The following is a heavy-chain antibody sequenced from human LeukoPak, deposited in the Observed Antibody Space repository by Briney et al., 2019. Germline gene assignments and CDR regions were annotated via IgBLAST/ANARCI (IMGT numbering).Heavy chain of an antibody. J-gene: IGHJ4*02. CDR2: ITSGGESV. CDR1: GFSFSSYS. V-gene: IGHV3-48*01. CDR3: ARDQRGRGYTYGYDY. Sequence: GGSLRLSCAASGFSFSSYSMVWFRQSPGKGLEWISHITSGGESVHYADSVKGRFTISRDNSKHTLSLQMNSLRAEDTAVYYCARDQRGRGYTYGYDYWGQGTLVTVSS. D-gene: IGHD5-18*01.